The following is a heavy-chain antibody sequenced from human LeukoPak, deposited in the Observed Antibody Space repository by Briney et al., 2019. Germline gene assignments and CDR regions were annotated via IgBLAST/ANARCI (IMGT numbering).Heavy chain of an antibody. V-gene: IGHV4-59*01. CDR1: GGSISSYY. Sequence: SETLSLTCTVSGGSISSYYWSWVRQPPGKGLEWIGCVYYTGSTNYHPSLKSRVTISVDTSKNQFYLKLRSVTAADTAVYYCARISSSNWYNERGAFDVWGQGTMVTVSS. CDR2: VYYTGST. J-gene: IGHJ3*01. D-gene: IGHD6-13*01. CDR3: ARISSSNWYNERGAFDV.